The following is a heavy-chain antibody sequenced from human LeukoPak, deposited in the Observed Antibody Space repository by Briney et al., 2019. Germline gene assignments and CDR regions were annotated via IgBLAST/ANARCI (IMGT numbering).Heavy chain of an antibody. Sequence: GSLRLSCAASGFTFSNYYMSWIRQAPGKGLEWIGCICNSGGTNYNPPLKSRVTISVDTSKNQFSLNLSSVTAADTAVYYCAKTGRPNNSGWYRWFDPWGQGTLVTVSS. CDR3: AKTGRPNNSGWYRWFDP. CDR2: ICNSGGT. V-gene: IGHV4-4*09. D-gene: IGHD6-19*01. J-gene: IGHJ5*02. CDR1: GFTFSNYY.